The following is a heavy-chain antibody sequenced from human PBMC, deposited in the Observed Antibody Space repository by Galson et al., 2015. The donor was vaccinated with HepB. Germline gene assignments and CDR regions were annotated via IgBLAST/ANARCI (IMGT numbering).Heavy chain of an antibody. Sequence: ETLSLTCAVSGGSISSSNWWSWVRQPPGKGLEWIGEIYHSGSTNYNPSLKSRVTISVDKSKNQFSLKLSSVTAADTAVYYCALLLTGFNWFDPWGQGTLVTVSS. CDR2: IYHSGST. CDR1: GGSISSSNW. D-gene: IGHD3-9*01. CDR3: ALLLTGFNWFDP. V-gene: IGHV4-4*02. J-gene: IGHJ5*02.